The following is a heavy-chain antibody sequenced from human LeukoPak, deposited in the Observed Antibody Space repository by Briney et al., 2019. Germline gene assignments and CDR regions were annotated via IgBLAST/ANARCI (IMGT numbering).Heavy chain of an antibody. J-gene: IGHJ6*04. CDR1: GFTFSSYG. Sequence: GGSLRLSCAASGFTFSSYGMHWARQAPGNGLEWVAFIRNDGSKTYYADSVKARFTISRDNSKNTLYLQINSLRPEDTAVYYCAELGITMIGGVWGKGTTVTISS. CDR2: IRNDGSKT. CDR3: AELGITMIGGV. D-gene: IGHD3-10*02. V-gene: IGHV3-30*02.